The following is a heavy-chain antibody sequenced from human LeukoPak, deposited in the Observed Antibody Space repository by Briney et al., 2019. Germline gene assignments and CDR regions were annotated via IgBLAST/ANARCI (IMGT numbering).Heavy chain of an antibody. J-gene: IGHJ4*02. Sequence: GASVKVSCKASGYIFTGYYMYWVRQAPGQGLEWMGRINPNSGGTEYAQKFQGRVTMTRDTSISAAYMELSRLRSDDTAVYYCARGEDCGGGSCVKYWGQGTLVTVSS. CDR1: GYIFTGYY. CDR2: INPNSGGT. CDR3: ARGEDCGGGSCVKY. D-gene: IGHD2-15*01. V-gene: IGHV1-2*06.